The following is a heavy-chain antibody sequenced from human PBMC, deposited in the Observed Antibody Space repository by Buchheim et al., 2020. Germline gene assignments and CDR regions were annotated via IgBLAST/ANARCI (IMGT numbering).Heavy chain of an antibody. D-gene: IGHD2/OR15-2a*01. CDR2: IKQDGSEK. J-gene: IGHJ4*02. Sequence: EVQLVESGGGLVQPGGSLRLSCAASGFTSSTYWMSWVRQAPGKGLEWVANIKQDGSEKYYVDSVKGRFTISRDNAKNSLFLQMNSLRAEDTAVYYCARGVTYYFYWGQGTL. CDR3: ARGVTYYFY. CDR1: GFTSSTYW. V-gene: IGHV3-7*01.